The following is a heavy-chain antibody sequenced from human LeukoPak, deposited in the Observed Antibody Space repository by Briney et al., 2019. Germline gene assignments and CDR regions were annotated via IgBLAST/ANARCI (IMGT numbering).Heavy chain of an antibody. CDR3: ARAFGGSFGRYEY. D-gene: IGHD1-26*01. CDR1: GGSISGYS. CDR2: VSHFGST. Sequence: SETLSLTCNVSGGSISGYSWSWIRQPPGKGLEWIGYVSHFGSTDYKSSLKGRVTISVDTSKNQFSLKMSSVTAADTAVYYCARAFGGSFGRYEYWGQGALVIVSS. J-gene: IGHJ4*02. V-gene: IGHV4-59*01.